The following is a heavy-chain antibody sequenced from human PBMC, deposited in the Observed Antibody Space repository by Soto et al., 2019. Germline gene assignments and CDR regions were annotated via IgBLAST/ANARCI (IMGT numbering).Heavy chain of an antibody. CDR3: ARAFDFWSGSYYFDY. Sequence: ESLSLTCTVSGGSISSSSYYWGWIRQPPGKGLEWIGSIYYSGSTYYNPSLKSRVTISVDTSKNQFSLKLSSVTAADTAVYYCARAFDFWSGSYYFDYWGQGTLVTVSS. CDR1: GGSISSSSYY. CDR2: IYYSGST. D-gene: IGHD3-3*01. V-gene: IGHV4-39*01. J-gene: IGHJ4*02.